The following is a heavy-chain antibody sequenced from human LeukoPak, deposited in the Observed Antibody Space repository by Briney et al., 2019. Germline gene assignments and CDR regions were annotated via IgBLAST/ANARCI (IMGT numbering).Heavy chain of an antibody. V-gene: IGHV4-4*07. CDR3: ARDRRAAAGWYYYYYMDV. CDR1: VGSTCSYY. Sequence: SETLSLTCTVSVGSTCSYYWSWIRQPAGPGLEWIGRIYTSGSTNYTPSLKSRVTMSVDTSKNQFSLKLSSVTAADTAVYYCARDRRAAAGWYYYYYMDVWGKGTTVTISS. CDR2: IYTSGST. D-gene: IGHD6-13*01. J-gene: IGHJ6*03.